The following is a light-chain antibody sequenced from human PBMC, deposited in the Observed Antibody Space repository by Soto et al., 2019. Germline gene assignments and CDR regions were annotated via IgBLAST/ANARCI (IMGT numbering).Light chain of an antibody. V-gene: IGKV1-5*01. CDR1: QSISSW. J-gene: IGKJ2*01. Sequence: DIQMTQSPSTLSASVGDRVTITCRASQSISSWLAWYQQKPGKAPKLLIYDASSLESGVPSRFSGSGSGTAFTLTIRSLQPDDFATYYCQQYNSYSSVTFGQGTKLEIK. CDR2: DAS. CDR3: QQYNSYSSVT.